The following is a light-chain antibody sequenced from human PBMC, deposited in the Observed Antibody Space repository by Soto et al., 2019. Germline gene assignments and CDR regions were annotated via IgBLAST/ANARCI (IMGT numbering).Light chain of an antibody. CDR1: QSSSIN. CDR3: QQYNNWPPYT. Sequence: EIVMTQSPATLSLSPGERATLSCRASQSSSINLAWYQQKPGQAPRLLIYGASTRATGVPARFSGSASGTEFTLTISSLQSEDFAVYYCQQYNNWPPYTFGQGTKLEI. CDR2: GAS. J-gene: IGKJ2*01. V-gene: IGKV3-15*01.